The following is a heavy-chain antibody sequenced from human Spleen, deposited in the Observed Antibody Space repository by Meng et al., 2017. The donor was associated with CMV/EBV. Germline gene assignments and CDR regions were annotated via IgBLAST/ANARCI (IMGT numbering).Heavy chain of an antibody. Sequence: KVSCKASGYSFTGYYLHWVRQAPGQGPEWMGYIHPNSGDTHYLQKFQGRVALTRDTSIDTAFMELNRLTSDDTAVYYCARDLRGYSHWGQGTLVTVSS. D-gene: IGHD5-12*01. CDR1: GYSFTGYY. J-gene: IGHJ4*02. CDR3: ARDLRGYSH. CDR2: IHPNSGDT. V-gene: IGHV1-2*02.